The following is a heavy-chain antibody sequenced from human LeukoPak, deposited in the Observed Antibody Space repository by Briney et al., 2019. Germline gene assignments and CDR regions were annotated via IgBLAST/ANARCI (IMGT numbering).Heavy chain of an antibody. D-gene: IGHD6-6*01. CDR2: ISWNSGSK. J-gene: IGHJ4*02. V-gene: IGHV3-9*01. CDR1: GFTFDDYA. Sequence: PGGSLRLSCAASGFTFDDYAMHWVRQAPGKGLEWVSGISWNSGSKGYADSVKGRFTISRDNAKNSLYLQMNSLRAEDTAVYYCARWPYSSSYYFDYWGQGTLVTVSS. CDR3: ARWPYSSSYYFDY.